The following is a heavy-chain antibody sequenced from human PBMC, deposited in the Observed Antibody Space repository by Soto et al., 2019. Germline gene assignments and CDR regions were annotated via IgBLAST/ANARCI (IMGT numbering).Heavy chain of an antibody. CDR2: IWYDGSNK. CDR1: EFTFSSYG. CDR3: ARDRNSNNWFDP. V-gene: IGHV3-33*01. D-gene: IGHD2-15*01. Sequence: GGSLRLSCAASEFTFSSYGMHWVRQAPGKGLEWVAVIWYDGSNKYYADSVKGRFTISRDNSKNTLYLQMNSLRAEDTAVYYCARDRNSNNWFDPWGQGTLVTVSS. J-gene: IGHJ5*02.